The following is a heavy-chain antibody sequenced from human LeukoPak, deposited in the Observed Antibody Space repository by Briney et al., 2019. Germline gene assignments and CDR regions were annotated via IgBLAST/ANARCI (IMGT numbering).Heavy chain of an antibody. Sequence: PSETLLLTCTVFGGSISSDYWSWIRQPAGKGLEWVGRFQMSGSTNYNPSLKSRVTMSVDTSKNQYSLKLSSVTAADTAVYYCARDGGYSSSWSYYFDYWGQGTLVTVSS. D-gene: IGHD6-13*01. CDR3: ARDGGYSSSWSYYFDY. V-gene: IGHV4-4*07. CDR2: FQMSGST. CDR1: GGSISSDY. J-gene: IGHJ4*02.